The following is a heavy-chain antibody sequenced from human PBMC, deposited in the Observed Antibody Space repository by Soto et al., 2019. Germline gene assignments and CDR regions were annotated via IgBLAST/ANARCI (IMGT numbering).Heavy chain of an antibody. V-gene: IGHV3-30*18. CDR1: GFTFSSYG. Sequence: QVQLVESGGGVVQPGRSLRLSCAASGFTFSSYGMHWVRQAPGKGLEWVAVISYDGSNKYYADSVKGRFTISRDNSKNTLYVQMNSLRAEDTAVYYCAKDPVPMLRYYDFWSGYYTGYYFDYWGQGTLVTVSS. CDR3: AKDPVPMLRYYDFWSGYYTGYYFDY. J-gene: IGHJ4*02. CDR2: ISYDGSNK. D-gene: IGHD3-3*01.